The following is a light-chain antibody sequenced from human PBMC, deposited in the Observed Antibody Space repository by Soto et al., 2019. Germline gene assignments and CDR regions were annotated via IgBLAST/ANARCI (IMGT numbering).Light chain of an antibody. V-gene: IGKV3-15*01. CDR3: QQYNNWPPWT. CDR1: QSVNDK. J-gene: IGKJ1*01. Sequence: ELVITQSPATLSVSPGERATLSCRASQSVNDKVAWFQQKPGQAPRLPIIGASTRATGIPARFSGSGSGTEFTLTISSLQSEDFAVYYCQQYNNWPPWTFGQGTKVDIK. CDR2: GAS.